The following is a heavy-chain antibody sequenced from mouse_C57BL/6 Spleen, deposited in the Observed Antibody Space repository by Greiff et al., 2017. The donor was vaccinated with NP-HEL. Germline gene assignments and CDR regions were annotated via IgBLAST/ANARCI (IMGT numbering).Heavy chain of an antibody. D-gene: IGHD1-1*01. CDR1: GFTFSDYY. CDR2: INYDGSST. Sequence: EVQLQQSEGGLVQPGSSMKLSCTASGFTFSDYYMAWVRQVPEKGLEWVANINYDGSSTYYLDSLKSRFIISRDNAKNILYLQMSSLKSEDTATYYCARDRLNYYGSSYVGYFDVWGTGTTVTVSS. V-gene: IGHV5-16*01. J-gene: IGHJ1*03. CDR3: ARDRLNYYGSSYVGYFDV.